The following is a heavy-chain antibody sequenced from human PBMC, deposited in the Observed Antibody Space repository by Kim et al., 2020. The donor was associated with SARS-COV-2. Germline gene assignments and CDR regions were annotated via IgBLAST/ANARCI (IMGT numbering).Heavy chain of an antibody. CDR2: RDGSER. CDR3: AREWGY. J-gene: IGHJ4*02. D-gene: IGHD1-26*01. Sequence: RDGSERYSLHSVKGRFTISRDNAKNSLYLQMNSLRADDTAVYYCAREWGYWGQGTLVTVSS. V-gene: IGHV3-7*01.